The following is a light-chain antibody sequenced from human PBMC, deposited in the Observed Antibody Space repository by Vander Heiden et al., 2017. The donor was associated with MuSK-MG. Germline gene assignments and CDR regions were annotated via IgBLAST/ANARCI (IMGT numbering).Light chain of an antibody. J-gene: IGKJ5*01. V-gene: IGKV3-11*01. CDR3: QQRNNWPPIT. CDR2: DAS. Sequence: EIVLTQSPATLSLSPGERATLSCRASQSVRNYLAWYQQKPGQAPRLLIYDASNMATGIPARFSGSGYGTDFTLTISSREPEDFAVYYCQQRNNWPPITFGQGTLMEIK. CDR1: QSVRNY.